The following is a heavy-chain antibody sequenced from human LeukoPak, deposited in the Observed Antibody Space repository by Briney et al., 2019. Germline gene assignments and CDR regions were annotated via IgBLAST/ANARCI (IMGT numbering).Heavy chain of an antibody. CDR3: AKVRTYYYGSGSCFDY. CDR1: GFTFSSYA. V-gene: IGHV3-23*01. Sequence: PGGSLRLSCAASGFTFSSYATSWVREAPGKGLEWVSALSGSGGSTYYADSVKGRFTISRDNSKNTLYLQMNSLRAEDTAVYYCAKVRTYYYGSGSCFDYWGQGTLVTVSS. CDR2: LSGSGGST. J-gene: IGHJ4*02. D-gene: IGHD3-10*01.